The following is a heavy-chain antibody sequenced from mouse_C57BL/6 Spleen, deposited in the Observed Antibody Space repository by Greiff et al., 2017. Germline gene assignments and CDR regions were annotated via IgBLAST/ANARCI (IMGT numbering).Heavy chain of an antibody. CDR2: ISSGSSTI. CDR3: ARPFYYGNRDYAMDY. V-gene: IGHV5-17*01. J-gene: IGHJ4*01. D-gene: IGHD2-1*01. CDR1: GFTFSDYG. Sequence: EVKLVESGGGLVKPGGSLKLSCAASGFTFSDYGMHWVRQAPEKGLEWVAYISSGSSTIYYADTVKGRFTISSDNAKNTLFLQMTSLRSEDTAMYYCARPFYYGNRDYAMDYWGKGTSVTVSS.